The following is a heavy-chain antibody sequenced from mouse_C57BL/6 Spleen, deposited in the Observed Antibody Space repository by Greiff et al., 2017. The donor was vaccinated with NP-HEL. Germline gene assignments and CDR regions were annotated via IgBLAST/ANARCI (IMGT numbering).Heavy chain of an antibody. V-gene: IGHV5-16*01. CDR2: INYDGSST. CDR1: GFTFSDYY. Sequence: EVNVVESEGGLVQPGSSMKLSCTASGFTFSDYYMAWVRQVPEKGLEWVANINYDGSSTYYLDSLKSRFIISRDNAKNILYLQMSSLKSEDTATYYCARLDSSGYVGYWGQGTTLTVSS. D-gene: IGHD3-2*02. J-gene: IGHJ2*01. CDR3: ARLDSSGYVGY.